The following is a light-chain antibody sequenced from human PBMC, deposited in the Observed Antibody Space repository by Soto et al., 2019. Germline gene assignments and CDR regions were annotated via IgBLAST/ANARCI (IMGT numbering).Light chain of an antibody. CDR2: GAS. V-gene: IGKV3-20*01. CDR1: QSVSSGY. CDR3: QQYGSSL. J-gene: IGKJ3*01. Sequence: EIVLTQSPGTLSLSPGERATLSCRASQSVSSGYLAWYQQKPGQAPRLLIFGASSRATGIPDRFSGSGSGTDVTLTISRLEPEDFAVYYCQQYGSSLFGPGTKVDIK.